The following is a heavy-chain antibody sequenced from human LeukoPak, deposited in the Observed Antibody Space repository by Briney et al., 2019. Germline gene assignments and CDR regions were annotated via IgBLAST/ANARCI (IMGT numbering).Heavy chain of an antibody. D-gene: IGHD3-22*01. CDR1: GGSISSSNW. V-gene: IGHV4-4*02. CDR3: ARARNDSSGYYYRYYFDY. CDR2: IYHSGST. Sequence: SETLSLTCAVSGGSISSSNWWSWVRQPPGKGLEWIGEIYHSGSTNYNPSLKSRVTISVDKSKNQFSLKLSSVTAADTAVYYCARARNDSSGYYYRYYFDYWGQGTLVTVSS. J-gene: IGHJ4*02.